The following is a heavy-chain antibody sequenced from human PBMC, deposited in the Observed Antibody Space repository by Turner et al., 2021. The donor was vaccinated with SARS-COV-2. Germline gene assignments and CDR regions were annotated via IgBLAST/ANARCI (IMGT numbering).Heavy chain of an antibody. CDR3: AMGSEVAVRDDIFFDN. CDR1: GFTFSNYW. J-gene: IGHJ4*02. D-gene: IGHD3-9*01. Sequence: EVQLVESGGALVQPGGSLRLYCAASGFTFSNYWVNWVRKTPGKGLEGMANMSQYGSDKDYVDSVRGRFTISRDIARNSLFLQMNSLRADDTAVYYCAMGSEVAVRDDIFFDNWGQGTQVTVSS. CDR2: MSQYGSDK. V-gene: IGHV3-7*01.